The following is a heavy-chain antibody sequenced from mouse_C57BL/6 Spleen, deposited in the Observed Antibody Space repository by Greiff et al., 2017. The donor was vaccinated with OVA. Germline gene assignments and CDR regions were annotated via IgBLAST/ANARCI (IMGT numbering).Heavy chain of an antibody. CDR3: ARCEGYDYDRVSFAY. V-gene: IGHV1-9*01. Sequence: VQLQQSGAELMKPGASVKLSCKATGYTFTGYWIEWVKQRPGHGLEWIGEILPGSGSTNYNAKFKGKATFTADTSSNTAYMQLSSLTTEDSAIYYCARCEGYDYDRVSFAYWGQGTLVTVSA. CDR1: GYTFTGYW. J-gene: IGHJ3*01. CDR2: ILPGSGST. D-gene: IGHD2-4*01.